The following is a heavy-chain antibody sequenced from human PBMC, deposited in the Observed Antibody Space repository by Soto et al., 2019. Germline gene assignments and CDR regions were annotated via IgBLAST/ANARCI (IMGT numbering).Heavy chain of an antibody. CDR1: GYTFTSYA. J-gene: IGHJ5*02. Sequence: EASVKVSFKASGYTFTSYAMPWVRQAPGQRLEWMGWINAGNGNTKYSQEFQGRVTITRDTSASTAYMELSSLRSEDTAVYYCARAPLLGPNVWFDPWGQGTLVTVSS. D-gene: IGHD3-16*01. V-gene: IGHV1-3*01. CDR2: INAGNGNT. CDR3: ARAPLLGPNVWFDP.